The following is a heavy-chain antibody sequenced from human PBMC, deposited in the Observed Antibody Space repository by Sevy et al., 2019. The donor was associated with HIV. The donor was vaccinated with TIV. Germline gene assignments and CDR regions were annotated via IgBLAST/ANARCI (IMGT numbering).Heavy chain of an antibody. V-gene: IGHV4-4*02. CDR2: MFHAGSA. CDR1: GDSISSNNW. CDR3: ARRPQIVVPNQIPPLDY. J-gene: IGHJ4*02. D-gene: IGHD2-15*01. Sequence: LTCTVSGDSISSNNWWTWVRQPPGKGLEWIGDMFHAGSANYNPPLKGRATISVDKSTNHFSLNLFSVTAADTAVYYCARRPQIVVPNQIPPLDYWGPGILVTVSS.